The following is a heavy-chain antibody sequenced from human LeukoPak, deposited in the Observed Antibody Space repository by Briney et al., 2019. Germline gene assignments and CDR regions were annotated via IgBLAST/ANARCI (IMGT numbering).Heavy chain of an antibody. V-gene: IGHV3-53*01. CDR2: IYSDNT. J-gene: IGHJ6*03. D-gene: IGHD3-3*01. Sequence: GGSLRLSCTVSGFTVSSNSMSWVRQAPGKGLEWVSFIYSDNTHYSDSVKGRFTISRDNSKNTLYLQMNSLRADDTAVYYCARDGVGGIFGVVSWSKYYYYYMDVWGKGTTVTVSS. CDR3: ARDGVGGIFGVVSWSKYYYYYMDV. CDR1: GFTVSSNS.